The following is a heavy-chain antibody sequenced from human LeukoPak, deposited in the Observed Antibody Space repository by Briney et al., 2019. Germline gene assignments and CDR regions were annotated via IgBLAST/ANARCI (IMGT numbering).Heavy chain of an antibody. V-gene: IGHV3-9*01. D-gene: IGHD6-19*01. Sequence: GGSLRLSCAASGFTFDDYAMHWVRQAPGEGLEWVSGISWNSGSIGYADSVKGRFTISRDNAKNSLYLQMNSLRAEDTALYYCAKDMSSSGHKGFDYWGQGTLVTVSS. CDR2: ISWNSGSI. J-gene: IGHJ4*02. CDR1: GFTFDDYA. CDR3: AKDMSSSGHKGFDY.